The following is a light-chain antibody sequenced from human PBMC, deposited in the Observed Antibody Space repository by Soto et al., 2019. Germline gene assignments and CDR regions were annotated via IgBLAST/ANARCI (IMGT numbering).Light chain of an antibody. CDR3: SSYTSSPVV. Sequence: SVLTQPASVSGSPGQSITISCTGTSSDVGGYNYVSWYQQHPGKAPKLMIYDVSNRPSGVSNRFSGSKSGNTASLTISGLQAEDEADYYCSSYTSSPVVFGGGTKLTVL. J-gene: IGLJ2*01. CDR2: DVS. CDR1: SSDVGGYNY. V-gene: IGLV2-14*01.